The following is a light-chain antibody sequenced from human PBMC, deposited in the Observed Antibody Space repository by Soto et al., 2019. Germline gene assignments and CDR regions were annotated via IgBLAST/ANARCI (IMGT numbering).Light chain of an antibody. V-gene: IGLV2-14*01. CDR2: EVS. J-gene: IGLJ1*01. Sequence: HSALTQPASVSGSPGQSITISCTGTSSDVGGYNYVSWYQQHPGKAPKLMIYEVSNRPSGVSNRFSGSKSGNTASLTISGLQAEDEADYYCSSYTSSSTLYVFXTGTKVTVL. CDR1: SSDVGGYNY. CDR3: SSYTSSSTLYV.